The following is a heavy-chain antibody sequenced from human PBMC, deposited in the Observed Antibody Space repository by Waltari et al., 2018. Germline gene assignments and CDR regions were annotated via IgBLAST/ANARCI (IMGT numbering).Heavy chain of an antibody. CDR3: ARVGGGNSWYFDL. J-gene: IGHJ2*01. Sequence: QVQLVQSGAEVKKPGSSVKVSCKASGGTFSSYAISWVRQAPGQGVGWMGGISPSCGTANYAQKFEGRGTMTTDESTSTAYMELSSLRAEDTAVYYCARVGGGNSWYFDLWGRGTLVTVSS. D-gene: IGHD2-21*02. CDR1: GGTFSSYA. CDR2: ISPSCGTA. V-gene: IGHV1-69*05.